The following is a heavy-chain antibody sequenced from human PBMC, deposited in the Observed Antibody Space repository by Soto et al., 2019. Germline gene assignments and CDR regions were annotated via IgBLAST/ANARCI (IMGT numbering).Heavy chain of an antibody. CDR2: ITRDGYNK. V-gene: IGHV3-30*04. D-gene: IGHD6-6*01. J-gene: IGHJ4*02. CDR3: TKSSGGSSSVGMDY. CDR1: GFIFKNYA. Sequence: QVQLVESGGGVVQPGRSLRLSCAGSGFIFKNYALNWVRQAPGKGLEWVASITRDGYNKYYADSVKGRFTISRDNSTDTLSLQMTALRTEDSSIYYCTKSSGGSSSVGMDYWGQGTRVTVSS.